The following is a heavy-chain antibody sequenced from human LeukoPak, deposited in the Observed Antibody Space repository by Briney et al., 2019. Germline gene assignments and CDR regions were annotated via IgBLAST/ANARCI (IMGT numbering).Heavy chain of an antibody. D-gene: IGHD4-23*01. CDR1: GGSISSGGYS. J-gene: IGHJ2*01. CDR2: IYHSGST. CDR3: ARDKGDYDGWYFDL. V-gene: IGHV4-30-2*01. Sequence: SQTLSLTCAVSGGSISSGGYSWSWIRQPPGKGLEWIGYIYHSGSTYYNPSLKSRVTISVDRYKNQFSLKLSSVTAADTAAYYCARDKGDYDGWYFDLWGRGTLVTVSS.